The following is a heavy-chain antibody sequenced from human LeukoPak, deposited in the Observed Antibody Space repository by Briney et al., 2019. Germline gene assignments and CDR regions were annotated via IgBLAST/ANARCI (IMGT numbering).Heavy chain of an antibody. V-gene: IGHV3-74*01. D-gene: IGHD3-10*01. Sequence: PGGSLRLSCAGSGDSWMHWVRPVPGKGLVWVSRIKTDGSSTSYADSVKGRFTISNDNAENTLYLQMNGLRAEDTAVYYCARGDGVIMNYWGQGTLVTVSS. CDR2: IKTDGSST. J-gene: IGHJ4*02. CDR3: ARGDGVIMNY. CDR1: GDSW.